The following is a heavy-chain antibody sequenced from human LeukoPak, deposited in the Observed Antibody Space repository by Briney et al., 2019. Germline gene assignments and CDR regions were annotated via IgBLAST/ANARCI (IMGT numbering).Heavy chain of an antibody. D-gene: IGHD6-13*01. Sequence: PSETLSLTCTLSVVSISRYYWSWIRQPPGKGLEWIGYIYDGGRTNYNPPLRSRVTISIDTSKNQFSLKLNSVTAAHTAVYYCARHGGYLALNWFDPWGHGTLVTVSS. CDR2: IYDGGRT. V-gene: IGHV4-59*08. CDR3: ARHGGYLALNWFDP. J-gene: IGHJ5*02. CDR1: VVSISRYY.